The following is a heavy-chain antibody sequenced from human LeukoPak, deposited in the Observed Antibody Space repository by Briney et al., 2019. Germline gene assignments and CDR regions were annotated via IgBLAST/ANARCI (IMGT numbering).Heavy chain of an antibody. D-gene: IGHD5-18*01. CDR3: ARDSSYGRGDFDY. CDR1: GGSISSYY. Sequence: SETLSLTCTVSGGSISSYYWSWIRQPPGKVLEWIGYIYYSGSTNYNPSLKSRVTISVDTSKNQFSLKLSSVTAADTAVYYCARDSSYGRGDFDYWGQGTLVTVSS. CDR2: IYYSGST. V-gene: IGHV4-59*01. J-gene: IGHJ4*02.